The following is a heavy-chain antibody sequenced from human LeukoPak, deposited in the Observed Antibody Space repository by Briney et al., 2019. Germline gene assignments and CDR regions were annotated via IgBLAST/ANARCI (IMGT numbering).Heavy chain of an antibody. Sequence: SETLSLTCTVSSGSISTSNYYWGWVRQPPGKGLEWIGSIYHSGSTYYNPSLKSRVTISVDTSKNQFSLKLSSVTAADTAVYYCARGPSGPYDYWGQGTLVTVSS. V-gene: IGHV4-39*07. CDR1: SGSISTSNYY. J-gene: IGHJ4*02. CDR2: IYHSGST. D-gene: IGHD5-12*01. CDR3: ARGPSGPYDY.